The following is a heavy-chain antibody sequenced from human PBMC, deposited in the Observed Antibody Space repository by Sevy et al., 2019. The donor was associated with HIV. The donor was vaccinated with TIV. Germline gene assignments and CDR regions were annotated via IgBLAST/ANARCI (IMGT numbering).Heavy chain of an antibody. CDR2: VTWDGGAT. D-gene: IGHD5-12*01. J-gene: IGHJ4*02. V-gene: IGHV3-43D*04. Sequence: GGSLRLSCAASGFSFDDYAMHWVRQAPGKGLEWVSLVTWDGGATYYADSLKGRFTISRDNSKNSLYLQMNSLRTEDTALYYCARDREYSGYGAFDNWGQGTLVTVSS. CDR1: GFSFDDYA. CDR3: ARDREYSGYGAFDN.